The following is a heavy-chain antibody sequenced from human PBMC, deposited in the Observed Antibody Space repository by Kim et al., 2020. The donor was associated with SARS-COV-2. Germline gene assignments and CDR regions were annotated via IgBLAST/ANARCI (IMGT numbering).Heavy chain of an antibody. J-gene: IGHJ4*01. V-gene: IGHV3-23*01. CDR1: GFSFGTFD. CDR2: INTPEVKS. Sequence: GGSLRLSCVASGFSFGTFDMSWVRQAPGKGLKWVSVINTPEVKSYDAASVRGRFTVSRDSATNTLYQQMNLLTADDAAVYYCVYDAWLDYWGPGTLVTVS. D-gene: IGHD5-12*01. CDR3: VYDAWLDY.